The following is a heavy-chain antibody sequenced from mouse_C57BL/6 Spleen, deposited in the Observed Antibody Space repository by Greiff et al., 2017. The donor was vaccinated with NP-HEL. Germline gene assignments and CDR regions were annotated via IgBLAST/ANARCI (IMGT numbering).Heavy chain of an antibody. CDR2: ISSGSSTI. V-gene: IGHV5-17*01. D-gene: IGHD2-4*01. Sequence: EVQVVESGGGLVKPGGSLKLSCAASGFTFSDYGMHWVRQAPEKGLEWVAYISSGSSTIYYADTVKGRFTISSDNAKNTLFLQMTRLRSEDTAMYYCARGGLPAWVAGWGQGTLVTV. CDR3: ARGGLPAWVAG. CDR1: GFTFSDYG. J-gene: IGHJ3*01.